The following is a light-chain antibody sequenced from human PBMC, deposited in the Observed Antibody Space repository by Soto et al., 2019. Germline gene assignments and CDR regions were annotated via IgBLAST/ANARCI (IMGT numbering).Light chain of an antibody. Sequence: QSALTQPPSASGSPGQSVTISCTGTRSDVGSCNYVSWYQQHPGKAPKLMIYEVIKRPSGVPDRFSGSKSGNTAFLTVSGLQAEDEADYYCSSYADSKNLEVVFGGGTKLTVL. V-gene: IGLV2-8*01. CDR2: EVI. CDR1: RSDVGSCNY. J-gene: IGLJ2*01. CDR3: SSYADSKNLEVV.